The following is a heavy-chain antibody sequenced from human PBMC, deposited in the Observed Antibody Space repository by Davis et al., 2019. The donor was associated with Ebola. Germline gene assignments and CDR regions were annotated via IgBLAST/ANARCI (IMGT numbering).Heavy chain of an antibody. D-gene: IGHD3-3*01. V-gene: IGHV1-46*03. J-gene: IGHJ4*02. CDR2: INPNDGRT. Sequence: ASVKVSCKASGYTFTNYYMHWVRQAPGQGLEWMGMINPNDGRTIYAQKFQGRVTVTRDTSTSTVYMELSSLRSEDTAMYYCSRLAVFGVVKPFDYWGQGTLVTVSS. CDR3: SRLAVFGVVKPFDY. CDR1: GYTFTNYY.